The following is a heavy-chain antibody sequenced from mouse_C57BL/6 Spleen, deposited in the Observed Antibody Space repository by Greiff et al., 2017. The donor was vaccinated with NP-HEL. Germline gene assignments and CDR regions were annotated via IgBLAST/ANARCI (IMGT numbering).Heavy chain of an antibody. J-gene: IGHJ3*01. D-gene: IGHD2-4*01. V-gene: IGHV5-17*01. CDR2: ISSGSSTI. Sequence: EVQLVESGGGLVKPGGSLKLSCAASGFTFSDYGMHWVRQAPEKGLEWVAYISSGSSTIYYADTVKGRFTISRDNAKNTLFLQMTSLRSEDTAMYYCARPLYDYDWFAYWGQGTLVTVSA. CDR1: GFTFSDYG. CDR3: ARPLYDYDWFAY.